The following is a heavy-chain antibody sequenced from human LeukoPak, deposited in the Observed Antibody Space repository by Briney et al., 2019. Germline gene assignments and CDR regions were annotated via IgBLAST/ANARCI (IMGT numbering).Heavy chain of an antibody. D-gene: IGHD3-10*01. J-gene: IGHJ4*02. CDR3: AWDRIRGVPFDY. V-gene: IGHV3-30*04. CDR1: GFTFSSYA. Sequence: GGSLRLSCAASGFTFSSYAMHWVRQAPGKGLEWVADISYDGSNKYYADSVKGRFTISRDNSKNTLYLQMNSLRAEDTAVYYCAWDRIRGVPFDYWGQGTLVTVSS. CDR2: ISYDGSNK.